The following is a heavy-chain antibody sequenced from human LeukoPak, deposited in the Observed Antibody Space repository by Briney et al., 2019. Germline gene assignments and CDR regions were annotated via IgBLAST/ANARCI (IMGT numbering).Heavy chain of an antibody. CDR3: ARTVARIGY. J-gene: IGHJ4*02. CDR2: ISSSGSTI. CDR1: GFTFSSYE. D-gene: IGHD4-23*01. V-gene: IGHV3-48*03. Sequence: PGGSLRLSCAASGFTFSSYEMNWVRQAPGKGLEWVSHISSSGSTIYYTDSVKGRFTISRDNSKNLLYLQMNSLRAEDTAIYYCARTVARIGYWGQETLVTVSS.